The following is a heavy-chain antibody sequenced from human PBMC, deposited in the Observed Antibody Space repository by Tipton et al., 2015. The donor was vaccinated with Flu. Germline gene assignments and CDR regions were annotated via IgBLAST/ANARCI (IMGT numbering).Heavy chain of an antibody. D-gene: IGHD3-10*01. CDR2: ISDDGNNK. CDR1: GFIFRSYG. V-gene: IGHV3-30*18. J-gene: IGHJ4*02. CDR3: AKDMGFGEFDY. Sequence: SLRLSCAASGFIFRSYGVHWVRQSPGKGLEWVALISDDGNNKYYADSVKGRFTISRDNSKNTLYLQMNSLRVDDTAVYFCAKDMGFGEFDYWGQGTLVTVSS.